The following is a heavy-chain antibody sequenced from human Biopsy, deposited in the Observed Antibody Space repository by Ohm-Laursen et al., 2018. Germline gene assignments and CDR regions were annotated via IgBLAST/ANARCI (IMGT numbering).Heavy chain of an antibody. J-gene: IGHJ4*02. CDR1: GVSINGGRYY. CDR2: IFYSANT. D-gene: IGHD6-19*01. CDR3: ARGMRSSGWPYFDS. Sequence: TLSLTRTVSGVSINGGRYYWNWIRHHPGKGLEWIGNIFYSANTYYNPSLKSRVTISVDTSKNQFSLKLSSVTAADTAIYYCARGMRSSGWPYFDSWGQGTLVTVSS. V-gene: IGHV4-31*03.